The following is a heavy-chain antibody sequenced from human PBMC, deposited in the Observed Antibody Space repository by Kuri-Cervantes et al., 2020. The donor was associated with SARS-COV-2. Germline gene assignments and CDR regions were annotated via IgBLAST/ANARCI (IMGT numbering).Heavy chain of an antibody. D-gene: IGHD2-2*01. V-gene: IGHV3-23*01. J-gene: IGHJ4*02. CDR2: ISGSGGST. Sequence: GESLKISCAASGFTFSSYAMSWVRQAPGKGLEWVSAISGSGGSTYYADSVKGRFTISRGNSKNTLYLQMNSLRAEDTAVYYCAKAGDIVVVPAAYFDYWGREPWSPSPQ. CDR3: AKAGDIVVVPAAYFDY. CDR1: GFTFSSYA.